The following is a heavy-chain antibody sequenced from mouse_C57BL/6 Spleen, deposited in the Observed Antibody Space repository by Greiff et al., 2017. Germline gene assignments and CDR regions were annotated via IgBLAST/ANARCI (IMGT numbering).Heavy chain of an antibody. J-gene: IGHJ2*01. CDR1: GYTFTSYW. CDR3: ARSGYYYGSSNYFDY. D-gene: IGHD1-1*01. V-gene: IGHV1-55*01. Sequence: QVQLQQPGAELVKPGASVKMSCKASGYTFTSYWITWVKQRPGQGLEWIGDIYPGSGSPNYTEKFKSKATLTVDTSSSTAYMQLSSLTSEDAAVYYCARSGYYYGSSNYFDYWGKGTTLTVSS. CDR2: IYPGSGSP.